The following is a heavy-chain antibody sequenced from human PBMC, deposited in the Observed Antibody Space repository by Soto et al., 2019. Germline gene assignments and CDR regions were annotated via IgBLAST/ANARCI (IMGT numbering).Heavy chain of an antibody. D-gene: IGHD1-7*01. Sequence: QVQLQESGPGLVKPSQTLSLTCTVSGGSISSGGYYWSWIRQHPGKGLEWIGYIYYSGSTYYNPSLKSRVTISADTSKNQFSLKLSSVTAADTAVYYCARYNWNYRGDFDYWGQGTLVTVSS. CDR1: GGSISSGGYY. J-gene: IGHJ4*02. V-gene: IGHV4-31*03. CDR3: ARYNWNYRGDFDY. CDR2: IYYSGST.